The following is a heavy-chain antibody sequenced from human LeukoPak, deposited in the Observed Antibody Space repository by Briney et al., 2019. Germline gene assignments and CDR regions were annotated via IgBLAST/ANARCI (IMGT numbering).Heavy chain of an antibody. Sequence: GGSLRLSCAASGFTFSSYGMSWVRQAPGKGLEWVSSISSSSSYIYYADSVKGRFTISRDNAKNSLYLQMNSLRAEDTAVYYCASSARAAAGALDYWGQGTLVTVSS. CDR2: ISSSSSYI. D-gene: IGHD6-13*01. J-gene: IGHJ4*02. CDR3: ASSARAAAGALDY. V-gene: IGHV3-21*01. CDR1: GFTFSSYG.